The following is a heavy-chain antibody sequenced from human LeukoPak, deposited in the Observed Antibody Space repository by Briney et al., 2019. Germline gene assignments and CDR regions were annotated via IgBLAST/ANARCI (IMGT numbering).Heavy chain of an antibody. J-gene: IGHJ6*03. V-gene: IGHV4-34*01. D-gene: IGHD5-18*01. Sequence: SETLSLTCAVYGGSFSGYYWSWIRQPPGKGLEWIGEINHSGSTNYNPSLKSRVTISVDTSKNQFSLKLSSVTAADTAVYYCARATAMAGYYYYYYMDAWGKGTTVTVSS. CDR2: INHSGST. CDR1: GGSFSGYY. CDR3: ARATAMAGYYYYYYMDA.